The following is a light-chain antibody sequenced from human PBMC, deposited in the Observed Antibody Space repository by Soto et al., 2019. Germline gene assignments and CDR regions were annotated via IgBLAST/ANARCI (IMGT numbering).Light chain of an antibody. Sequence: DLQMTQSPSSVSASVGDSVTITCRASQDISRWVAWYQQKPGRAPKLLIYAASNLHSGVPSRFSGSGSGTDFTLTITSLQPEDFATYFCQQAKSLPLTFGGGTKVEIK. V-gene: IGKV1-12*01. J-gene: IGKJ4*01. CDR2: AAS. CDR1: QDISRW. CDR3: QQAKSLPLT.